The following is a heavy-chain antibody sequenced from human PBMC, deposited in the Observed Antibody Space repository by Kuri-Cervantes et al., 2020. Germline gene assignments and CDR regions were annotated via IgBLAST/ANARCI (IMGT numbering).Heavy chain of an antibody. CDR3: ARYSSGWYDY. CDR2: IYYSGST. D-gene: IGHD6-19*01. V-gene: IGHV4-39*01. J-gene: IGHJ4*02. Sequence: SETLSLTCTVSGGSISSYYWGWIRQPPGKGLEWIGSIYYSGSTYYNPSLKSRVTISVDTSKNQFSLKLSSVTAADTAVYYCARYSSGWYDYWGQGTLVTVSS. CDR1: GGSISSYY.